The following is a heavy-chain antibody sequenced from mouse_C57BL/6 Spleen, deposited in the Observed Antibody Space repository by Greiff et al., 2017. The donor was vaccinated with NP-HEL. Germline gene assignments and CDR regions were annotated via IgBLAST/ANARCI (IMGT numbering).Heavy chain of an antibody. Sequence: EVKLMESGGGLVKPGGSLKLSCAASGFTFSDYGMHWVRQAPEKGLEWVAYISSGSSTIYYADTVKGRFTISRDNAKNTLFLQMTSLRSEDTAMYYCATGYWGKFAYWGQGTLVTVSA. CDR1: GFTFSDYG. V-gene: IGHV5-17*01. CDR3: ATGYWGKFAY. D-gene: IGHD2-3*01. CDR2: ISSGSSTI. J-gene: IGHJ3*01.